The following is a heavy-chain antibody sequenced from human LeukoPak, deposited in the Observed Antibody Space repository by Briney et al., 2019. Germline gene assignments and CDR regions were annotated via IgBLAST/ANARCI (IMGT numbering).Heavy chain of an antibody. J-gene: IGHJ4*02. CDR2: FDPEDGET. CDR1: GYTLTELS. CDR3: ATVGIYYGSGSYRH. V-gene: IGHV1-24*01. D-gene: IGHD3-10*01. Sequence: ASVEVSCKVSGYTLTELSMHWVRQAPGKGLEWMGGFDPEDGETIYAQKFQGRVTMTEDTSTDTAYMELSSLRSEDTAVYYCATVGIYYGSGSYRHWGQGTLVTVSS.